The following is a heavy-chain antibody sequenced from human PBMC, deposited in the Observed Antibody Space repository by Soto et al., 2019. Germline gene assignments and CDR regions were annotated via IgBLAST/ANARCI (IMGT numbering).Heavy chain of an antibody. Sequence: GGSLRLSCAASGFTFSSYGMHWVRQAPGKGLEWVAVIWYDGSNKYYADSVKGRFTISRDNSKNTLYLQMNSLRAEDTAVYYFARTSSKGGDFWSGYYPLDYGMDVWGQGTTVTVSS. CDR2: IWYDGSNK. V-gene: IGHV3-33*01. CDR1: GFTFSSYG. J-gene: IGHJ6*02. CDR3: ARTSSKGGDFWSGYYPLDYGMDV. D-gene: IGHD3-3*01.